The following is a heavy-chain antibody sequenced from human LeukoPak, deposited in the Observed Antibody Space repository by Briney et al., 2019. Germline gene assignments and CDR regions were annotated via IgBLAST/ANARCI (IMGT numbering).Heavy chain of an antibody. Sequence: GASVKVSCKASGYTFTGYYMHWVRQAPGQGLEWMGWINPNSGGTNYAQKFQGRVTMTRDTSISTAYMELSRLRSDDTAVYYCARGSVVGILTREYYYYYYGMDVWGQGTTVTVSS. J-gene: IGHJ6*02. D-gene: IGHD2-15*01. CDR1: GYTFTGYY. CDR3: ARGSVVGILTREYYYYYYGMDV. CDR2: INPNSGGT. V-gene: IGHV1-2*02.